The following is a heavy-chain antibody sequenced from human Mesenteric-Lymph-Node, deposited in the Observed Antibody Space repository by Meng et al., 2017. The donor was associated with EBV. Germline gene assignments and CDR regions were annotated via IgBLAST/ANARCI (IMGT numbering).Heavy chain of an antibody. CDR1: GFTFSDYS. CDR2: IGSTTNFI. D-gene: IGHD5-24*01. J-gene: IGHJ4*02. Sequence: EGQLVESGGGLVKPGGSLRLSCAASGFTFSDYSMSWIRQTPGKGLEWVSTIGSTTNFIYYADSVQGRFSMSRDNAKNSVYLQMSSLRGEDAAVYYCARGLDGYNVDFWGQGTLVTVSS. V-gene: IGHV3-21*01. CDR3: ARGLDGYNVDF.